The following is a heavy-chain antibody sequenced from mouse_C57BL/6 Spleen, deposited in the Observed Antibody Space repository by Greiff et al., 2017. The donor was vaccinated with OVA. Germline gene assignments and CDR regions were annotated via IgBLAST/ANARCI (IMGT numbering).Heavy chain of an antibody. CDR2: IRNKANGYTT. CDR1: GFTFTDYY. Sequence: EVQVVESGGGLVQPGGSLSLSCAASGFTFTDYYMSWVRQPPGKALEWLGFIRNKANGYTTEYSASVKGRFTISRDNSQSILYLPMNALRAEDSATYYCARYDYDGFDYWGQGTTLTVSS. V-gene: IGHV7-3*01. CDR3: ARYDYDGFDY. D-gene: IGHD2-4*01. J-gene: IGHJ2*01.